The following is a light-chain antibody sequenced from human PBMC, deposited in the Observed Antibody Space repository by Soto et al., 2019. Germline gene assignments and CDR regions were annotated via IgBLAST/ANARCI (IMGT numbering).Light chain of an antibody. J-gene: IGLJ2*01. V-gene: IGLV2-14*03. CDR1: SSDVGGYNY. Sequence: QSALTQPASVSGSPGQSITISCTGTSSDVGGYNYVSWYQHHPGKAPKRMIYDVSNRPSGGSNRFSGSKSDITASLTISWLQAEDEADYYCSSFTSTNPLVFGGGTKLTVL. CDR2: DVS. CDR3: SSFTSTNPLV.